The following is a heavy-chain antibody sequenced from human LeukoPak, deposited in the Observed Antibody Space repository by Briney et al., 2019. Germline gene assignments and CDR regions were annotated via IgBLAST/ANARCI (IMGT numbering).Heavy chain of an antibody. CDR2: INHSGST. V-gene: IGHV4-34*01. J-gene: IGHJ4*02. D-gene: IGHD3-22*01. CDR1: GGSFSGYY. Sequence: PSETLSLTCAVYGGSFSGYYWSWIRQPPGKGLEWIGEINHSGSTNYNPSLKSRVTISVDTSRNQFSLKLSSVTAADTAVYYCARLANYYDSSGLFDYWGQGTLVTVSS. CDR3: ARLANYYDSSGLFDY.